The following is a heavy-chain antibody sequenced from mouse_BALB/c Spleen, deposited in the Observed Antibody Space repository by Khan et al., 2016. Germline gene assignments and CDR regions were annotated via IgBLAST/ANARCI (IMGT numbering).Heavy chain of an antibody. Sequence: QVQLQQSGAELAKPGASVKMSCKASGYTFTSYWMHWVKQRPGQGLEWIGYINPSTGYTEYNQKFKDKATLTADKSSSTAYMQLSSLTSEDSAVYYCAIYYGNYYAIDYWGQGTSVTVSS. V-gene: IGHV1-7*01. CDR3: AIYYGNYYAIDY. CDR2: INPSTGYT. CDR1: GYTFTSYW. D-gene: IGHD2-1*01. J-gene: IGHJ4*01.